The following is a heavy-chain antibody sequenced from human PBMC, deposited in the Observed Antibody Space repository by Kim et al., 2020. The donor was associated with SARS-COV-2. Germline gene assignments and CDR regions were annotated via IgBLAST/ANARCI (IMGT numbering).Heavy chain of an antibody. Sequence: GGSLRLSCAASGFTFDDYAMHWVRQAPGKGLEWVSGIRRNSGTIGHADSVKGRFTISRDNAKNSLYLQMNSLRAEDTALYYCAKASMVRGVTTFDPWGQGTLVTVSS. CDR1: GFTFDDYA. CDR2: IRRNSGTI. J-gene: IGHJ5*02. D-gene: IGHD3-10*01. V-gene: IGHV3-9*01. CDR3: AKASMVRGVTTFDP.